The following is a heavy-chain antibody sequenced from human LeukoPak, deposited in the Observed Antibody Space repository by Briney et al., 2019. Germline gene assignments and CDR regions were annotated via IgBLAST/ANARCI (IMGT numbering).Heavy chain of an antibody. CDR2: IFGSATGT. J-gene: IGHJ5*02. Sequence: GGSLRLSCAASGFIFAMSWVRQAPGKGLEWVSSIFGSATGTHYADSVKGRFTISRDNAKNPLYLQMNSLRAEDTAVYYCARDLYSSGWYSGWFDPWGQGTLVTVSS. CDR1: GFIFA. CDR3: ARDLYSSGWYSGWFDP. D-gene: IGHD6-19*01. V-gene: IGHV3-23*01.